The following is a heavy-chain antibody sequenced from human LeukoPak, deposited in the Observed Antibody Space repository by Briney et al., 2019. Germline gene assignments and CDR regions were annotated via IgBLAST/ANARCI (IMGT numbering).Heavy chain of an antibody. CDR1: GGSISSYY. CDR3: ARVMGYCSSTSCYPWFDP. J-gene: IGHJ5*02. V-gene: IGHV4-59*01. D-gene: IGHD2-2*01. CDR2: IYYSGST. Sequence: SETLSLTCTVSGGSISSYYWSWIRQPPGKGLEWIGYIYYSGSTNYNPSLRSRVTISVDTSKNQLSLNLSSVTAADTAVYFCARVMGYCSSTSCYPWFDPWGQGTLVTVSS.